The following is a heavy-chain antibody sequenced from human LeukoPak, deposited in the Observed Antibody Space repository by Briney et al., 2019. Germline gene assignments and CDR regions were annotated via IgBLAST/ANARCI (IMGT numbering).Heavy chain of an antibody. Sequence: GGSLRLSCAASGFTFSYYWMSWVRQAPGKGLEWVANIKEDGSEKYYVDSVKGRFTISRDNAKNSLYLQMNSLRVEDTAVYYCARPLSSSWHQWGQEALVTVSS. J-gene: IGHJ4*02. CDR1: GFTFSYYW. CDR2: IKEDGSEK. CDR3: ARPLSSSWHQ. V-gene: IGHV3-7*01. D-gene: IGHD6-13*01.